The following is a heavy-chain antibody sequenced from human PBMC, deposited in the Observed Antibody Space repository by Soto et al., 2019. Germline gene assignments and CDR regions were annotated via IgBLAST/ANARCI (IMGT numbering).Heavy chain of an antibody. CDR2: INHSGST. CDR3: ARGYGSGSKTTYYFDY. J-gene: IGHJ4*02. D-gene: IGHD3-10*01. Sequence: QVQLQQWGAGLLKPSETLSLTCAVYGGSFSGYYWSWIRQPPGKGLEWIGEINHSGSTNYNPSLKSRVTISVDTSKNQFSLKLSSVTAADTAVYYCARGYGSGSKTTYYFDYWGQGTLVTVSS. CDR1: GGSFSGYY. V-gene: IGHV4-34*01.